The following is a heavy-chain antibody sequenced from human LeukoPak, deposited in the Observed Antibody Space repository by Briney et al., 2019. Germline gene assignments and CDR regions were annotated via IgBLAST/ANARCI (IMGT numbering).Heavy chain of an antibody. V-gene: IGHV3-23*01. CDR1: GFTFSDFA. D-gene: IGHD1-26*01. J-gene: IGHJ4*02. CDR3: AKQEGALIENWCFDH. Sequence: GGSLRLSCAASGFTFSDFAMSWVRLAPGKGLEWVSSIEKNTGGAYYADSVKRRFTVSRDNSKNTLYLQMSSLRVEDTALYYCAKQEGALIENWCFDHWGLGTLVTVSS. CDR2: IEKNTGGA.